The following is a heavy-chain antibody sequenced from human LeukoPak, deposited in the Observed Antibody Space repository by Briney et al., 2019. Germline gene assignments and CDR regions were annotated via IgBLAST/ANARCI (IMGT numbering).Heavy chain of an antibody. CDR1: GYSFTSCC. CDR3: ARLPGGYSSLVTMTFDP. CDR2: IYPGDSDT. J-gene: IGHJ5*02. D-gene: IGHD6-19*01. V-gene: IGHV5-51*01. Sequence: GESLKISCKGSGYSFTSCCIVWVRQLPGKGLEWMGIIYPGDSDTRYSPSFQGQVTISVDKSISTAYLQWSSLKASDTAMYYCARLPGGYSSLVTMTFDPWGQGTLVTVSS.